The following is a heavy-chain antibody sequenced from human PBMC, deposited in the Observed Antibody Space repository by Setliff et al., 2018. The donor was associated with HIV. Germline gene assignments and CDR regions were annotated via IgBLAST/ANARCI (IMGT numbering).Heavy chain of an antibody. V-gene: IGHV3-15*07. CDR1: AFTFSNAW. Sequence: KPGGSLRLSCAASAFTFSNAWMNWVRQAPGKGLEWVGRIQSKIDGGTTDYAAPVKGRFTISRDDSKNTLFLQMNSMKTEDTAVYYCTTASNYWGQGSLVTVSS. J-gene: IGHJ4*02. CDR3: TTASNY. CDR2: IQSKIDGGTT.